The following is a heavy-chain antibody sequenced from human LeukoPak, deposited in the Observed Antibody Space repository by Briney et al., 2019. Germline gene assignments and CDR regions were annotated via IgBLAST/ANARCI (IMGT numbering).Heavy chain of an antibody. Sequence: PGRSLRLSCAASGFTFRSYGMHWVRQAPGKGLQWVAVIWYEGSNKYYADSVKGRFTISRDNSKNTLSLQMNSLRAEDTAGYYCARELPPLEKYYFDYWGQGTLVTVSS. CDR1: GFTFRSYG. CDR3: ARELPPLEKYYFDY. J-gene: IGHJ4*02. D-gene: IGHD3-3*01. V-gene: IGHV3-33*01. CDR2: IWYEGSNK.